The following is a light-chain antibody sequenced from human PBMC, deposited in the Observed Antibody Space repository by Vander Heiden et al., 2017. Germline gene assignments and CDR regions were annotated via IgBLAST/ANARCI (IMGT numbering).Light chain of an antibody. V-gene: IGLV2-8*01. CDR3: SSIAGSNNLV. CDR1: SSDVGGYNH. Sequence: QSALTQPPSASGSPGQSVTISCTGTSSDVGGYNHVSWYQQHPGKAPKLMIYEVIRRPSGVPARFSGSKSGSTASLTVSGLQAEDEADYHCSSIAGSNNLVFGGGTKLTVL. J-gene: IGLJ2*01. CDR2: EVI.